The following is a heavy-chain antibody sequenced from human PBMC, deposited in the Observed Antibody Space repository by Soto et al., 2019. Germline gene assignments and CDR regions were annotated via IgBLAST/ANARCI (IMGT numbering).Heavy chain of an antibody. Sequence: KPSETLSLTCTVSGGSIISSSYYWGWIRQPPGKGLEWIGNIYYRGNTYYIPSLKSRVTISVDTSKNQFSLKLSSVTAVDTAVYYCARLLSGGYCSSSSCYMFDPWGQGTLVTVSS. J-gene: IGHJ5*02. D-gene: IGHD2-2*02. CDR1: GGSIISSSYY. CDR2: IYYRGNT. V-gene: IGHV4-39*01. CDR3: ARLLSGGYCSSSSCYMFDP.